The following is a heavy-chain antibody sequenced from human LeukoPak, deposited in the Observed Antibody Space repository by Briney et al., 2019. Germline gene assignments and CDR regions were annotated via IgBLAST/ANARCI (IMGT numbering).Heavy chain of an antibody. CDR1: GGSISSSSYY. J-gene: IGHJ4*02. CDR2: IYYSGST. V-gene: IGHV4-39*01. CDR3: VYDSSGYYYY. Sequence: SKTLSLTCTVSGGSISSSSYYWGWIRQPPGKGLEWIGSIYYSGSTYYNPSLKSRVTISVDTSKNQFSLKLSSVTAADTAVYYCVYDSSGYYYYWGQGTLVTVSS. D-gene: IGHD3-22*01.